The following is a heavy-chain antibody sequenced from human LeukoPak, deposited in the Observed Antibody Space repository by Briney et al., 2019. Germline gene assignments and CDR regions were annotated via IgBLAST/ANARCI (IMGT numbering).Heavy chain of an antibody. Sequence: GGSERLSCAASGFTFSSYGMHWIRQAPGKGLEWVAVISYDGSNKYYADSVKGRFTISRDNSKNTLYLQMNSLRAEDTAVYYCARRFYGSGSYYNRGAFDIWGQGTMVTVSS. CDR3: ARRFYGSGSYYNRGAFDI. V-gene: IGHV3-30*19. CDR1: GFTFSSYG. J-gene: IGHJ3*02. D-gene: IGHD3-10*01. CDR2: ISYDGSNK.